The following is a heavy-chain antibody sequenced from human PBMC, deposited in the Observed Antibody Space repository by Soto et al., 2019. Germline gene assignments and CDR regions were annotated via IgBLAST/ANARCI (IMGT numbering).Heavy chain of an antibody. Sequence: SVKVSCKASGFTFTSSAVQWVRQARGQRLEWIGWIVVGSGNTNYAQKFQERVTITRDMSTSTAYMELSSLRSEDTAVYYCAAGLDRLHDAFDIWGQGTMVTVS. V-gene: IGHV1-58*01. J-gene: IGHJ3*02. CDR1: GFTFTSSA. CDR3: AAGLDRLHDAFDI. CDR2: IVVGSGNT. D-gene: IGHD2-2*03.